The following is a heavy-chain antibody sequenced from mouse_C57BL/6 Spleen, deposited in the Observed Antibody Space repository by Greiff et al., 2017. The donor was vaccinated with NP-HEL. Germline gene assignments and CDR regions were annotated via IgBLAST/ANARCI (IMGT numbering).Heavy chain of an antibody. V-gene: IGHV3-6*01. D-gene: IGHD2-5*01. CDR1: GYSITSGYY. J-gene: IGHJ1*03. Sequence: EVQLVESGPGLVKPSQSLSLTCSVTGYSITSGYYWNWIRQFPGNKLEWMGYISYDGSNNYNPSLKNRISITRDTSKNQFFLKLNSVTTEDTATYYCAREGSNFWWYFDVWGTGTTVTVSS. CDR3: AREGSNFWWYFDV. CDR2: ISYDGSN.